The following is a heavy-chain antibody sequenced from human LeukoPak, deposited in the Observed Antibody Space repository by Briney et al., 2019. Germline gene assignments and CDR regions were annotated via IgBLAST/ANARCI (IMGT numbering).Heavy chain of an antibody. D-gene: IGHD3-10*01. Sequence: PGGSLRLSCAASGFTFSSYWMHWVRQAPGKGLVWVSRISGDGTITTYADSVKGRFTISRDNAKNTLYLQMHSLRAEDTAVFYCARDLDGSGDYHWFDPWGQGTLVTVPS. CDR1: GFTFSSYW. J-gene: IGHJ5*02. V-gene: IGHV3-74*01. CDR3: ARDLDGSGDYHWFDP. CDR2: ISGDGTIT.